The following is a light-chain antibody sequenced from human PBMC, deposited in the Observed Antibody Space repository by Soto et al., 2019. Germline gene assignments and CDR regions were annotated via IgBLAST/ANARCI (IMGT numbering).Light chain of an antibody. CDR1: QSVTSSY. CDR2: DAS. J-gene: IGKJ4*01. CDR3: PQYGRGLT. Sequence: EIVLTQSPATLSLSPGERATLSCGASQSVTSSYLAWYQQKPGLAPRLLIYDASSRATGIPDRFSGSGSGTDFTLTISRLEPEDFAVYYCPQYGRGLTFGGGTKVDIK. V-gene: IGKV3D-20*01.